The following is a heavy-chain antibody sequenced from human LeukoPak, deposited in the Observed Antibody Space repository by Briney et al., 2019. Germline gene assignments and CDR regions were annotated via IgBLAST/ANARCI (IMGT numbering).Heavy chain of an antibody. Sequence: GASVKVSCKASGYTFTGYYLHWVRRAPGQGLGWMGWINPTSGGTNYAQKFQDRVTMTRDTSISTAYMELSRLRSDDTAVYYCARSPHILTGENFDYWGQGTLVTVSS. CDR2: INPTSGGT. CDR3: ARSPHILTGENFDY. V-gene: IGHV1-2*02. CDR1: GYTFTGYY. D-gene: IGHD3-9*01. J-gene: IGHJ4*02.